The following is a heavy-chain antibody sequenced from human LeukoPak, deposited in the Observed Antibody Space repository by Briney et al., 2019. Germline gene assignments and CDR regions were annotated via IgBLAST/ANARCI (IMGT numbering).Heavy chain of an antibody. CDR3: ARDNVITFGGVIVTDY. CDR1: GFTFDDYA. D-gene: IGHD3-16*02. V-gene: IGHV3-48*04. Sequence: GGSLRLSCAASGFTFDDYAMNWVRQAPGKGLEWVSYISSSSSTIYYADSVKGRFTISRDNAKNSLYLQMNSLRAEDTAVYYCARDNVITFGGVIVTDYWGQGTLVTVSS. CDR2: ISSSSSTI. J-gene: IGHJ4*02.